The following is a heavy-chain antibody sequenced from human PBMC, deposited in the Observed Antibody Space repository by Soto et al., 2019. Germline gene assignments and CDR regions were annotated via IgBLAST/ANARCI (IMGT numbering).Heavy chain of an antibody. CDR1: GGSISSGGYY. V-gene: IGHV4-61*08. Sequence: SETLSLTCTVSGGSISSGGYYWSWIRQHPGKGLEWIGCIYYSGCSYYNPSLKSRLTISVDKSKNQFTLQLTSVTVADTAVYYCATSYGNAWYTYWGQGTQVTVSS. CDR3: ATSYGNAWYTY. J-gene: IGHJ4*02. D-gene: IGHD6-13*01. CDR2: IYYSGCS.